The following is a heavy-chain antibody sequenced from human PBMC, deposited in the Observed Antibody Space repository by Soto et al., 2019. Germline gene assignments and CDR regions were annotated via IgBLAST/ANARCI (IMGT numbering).Heavy chain of an antibody. CDR1: GLHFSSQG. V-gene: IGHV3-33*01. D-gene: IGHD3-10*01. J-gene: IGHJ4*02. Sequence: QVHLVESGGGVVQPGGSLRLSCVASGLHFSSQGMHWARQAPGKGLEWVAVIRNDGYTTHYADPVKGRFTISRDNSRNTLYLQMNSLIAEDTAIYYCARNPSGGDLASMKYWGRGTLVTVSS. CDR2: IRNDGYTT. CDR3: ARNPSGGDLASMKY.